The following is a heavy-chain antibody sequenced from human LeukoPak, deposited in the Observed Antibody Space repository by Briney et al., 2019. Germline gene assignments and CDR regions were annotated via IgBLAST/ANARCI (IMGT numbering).Heavy chain of an antibody. CDR3: AREAMVRGVPDAFDI. V-gene: IGHV3-7*01. J-gene: IGHJ3*02. D-gene: IGHD3-10*01. CDR2: IKQDGIEK. Sequence: PGGSLRPSCAASGFSFRSYWMDWVRQAPGKGLEWVTNIKQDGIEKYFVDSVKGRFAISRDNAKNSLYLQMNNLRAEDTAVYYCAREAMVRGVPDAFDIWGQGTVVTVSS. CDR1: GFSFRSYW.